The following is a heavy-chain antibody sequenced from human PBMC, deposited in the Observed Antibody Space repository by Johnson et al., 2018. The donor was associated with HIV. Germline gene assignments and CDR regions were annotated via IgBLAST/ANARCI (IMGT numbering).Heavy chain of an antibody. D-gene: IGHD2-2*01. V-gene: IGHV3-74*03. J-gene: IGHJ3*01. CDR3: ARERIGYSSSGDAFDL. CDR1: GFTFSSYW. CDR2: INNDGGST. Sequence: MLLVESGGGLVQPGGSLRLSCVGSGFTFSSYWMHWVRQAPGKGLVRVSRINNDGGSTTYADSVKRRFTISRDNAKNTLYLQMNSLRAEDTAVYYCARERIGYSSSGDAFDLWGQETVVTVAS.